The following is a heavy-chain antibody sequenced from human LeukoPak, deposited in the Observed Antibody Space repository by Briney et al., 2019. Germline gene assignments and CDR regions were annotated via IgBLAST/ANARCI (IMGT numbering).Heavy chain of an antibody. CDR2: MSYDEKNE. J-gene: IGHJ4*02. Sequence: GGSLRLSCAASGFMFSTYGMHWVRQAPGKGLEWVAVMSYDEKNESYADSVKGRFTISRDNSKNTLYLQMNSLRAEDTAVYYCAKTPLYYYDSSGYFEYWGQGTLVTVSS. D-gene: IGHD3-22*01. CDR1: GFMFSTYG. CDR3: AKTPLYYYDSSGYFEY. V-gene: IGHV3-30*18.